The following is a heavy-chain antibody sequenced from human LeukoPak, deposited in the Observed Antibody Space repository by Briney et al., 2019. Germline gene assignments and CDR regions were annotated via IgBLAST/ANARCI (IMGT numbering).Heavy chain of an antibody. D-gene: IGHD3-3*01. CDR3: AKAVRDDFWSGFVG. Sequence: GGSLRLSCAASGFTFSTFAMIWVRQPPGKGLEWVSSILPSGGEIHYADSVRGRFTISRDNSKNTLYLQMNSLRAEDTAVYYCAKAVRDDFWSGFVGWGQGTLVTVSS. J-gene: IGHJ4*02. V-gene: IGHV3-23*01. CDR2: ILPSGGEI. CDR1: GFTFSTFA.